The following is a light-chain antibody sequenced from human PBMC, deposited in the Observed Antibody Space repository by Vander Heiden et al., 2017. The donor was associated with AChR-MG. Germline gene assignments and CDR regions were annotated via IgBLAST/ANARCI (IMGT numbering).Light chain of an antibody. J-gene: IGLJ2*01. V-gene: IGLV2-14*01. CDR1: SSDIGGYNH. CDR2: DVS. Sequence: QSALTQPASVSGSPGQSITIPCTGTSSDIGGYNHVSWYQQHPGKAPKFMIYDVSNRPSGVSNRFSGSKSGNTASLTISGLQAEDEADYYCSSYTTSKILVVFGGGTKLTVL. CDR3: SSYTTSKILVV.